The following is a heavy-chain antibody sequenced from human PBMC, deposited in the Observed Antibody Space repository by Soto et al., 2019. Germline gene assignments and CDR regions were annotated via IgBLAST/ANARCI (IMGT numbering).Heavy chain of an antibody. CDR3: ARDDAYSSPPGGMDV. CDR1: GYSISSSNW. CDR2: IYYSGST. D-gene: IGHD6-13*01. J-gene: IGHJ6*02. Sequence: PSETLSLTCAVSGYSISSSNWWGWIRQPPGKGLEWIGYIYYSGSTYYNPSLESRVSISVDTSKNQFSLKLNSVTAADTAVYYCARDDAYSSPPGGMDVWGQGTTVTVSS. V-gene: IGHV4-28*03.